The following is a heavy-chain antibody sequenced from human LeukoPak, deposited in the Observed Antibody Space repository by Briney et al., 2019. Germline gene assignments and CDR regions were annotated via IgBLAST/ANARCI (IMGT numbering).Heavy chain of an antibody. V-gene: IGHV4-4*07. J-gene: IGHJ4*02. CDR3: ARANTYYDILTGYYPTKYYFDY. Sequence: SETLSLTCTVSGGSISSYYWSWIRQPAGKGLEWIGRIYTSGSTNYNPSLKSRVTMSVDTSKNQFSLKLSSVTAADTAVYYCARANTYYDILTGYYPTKYYFDYWGQGTLVTVSS. CDR2: IYTSGST. CDR1: GGSISSYY. D-gene: IGHD3-9*01.